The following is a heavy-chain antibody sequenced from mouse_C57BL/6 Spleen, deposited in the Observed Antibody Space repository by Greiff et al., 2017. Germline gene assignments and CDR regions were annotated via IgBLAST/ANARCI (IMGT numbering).Heavy chain of an antibody. J-gene: IGHJ4*01. D-gene: IGHD2-5*01. CDR1: GYTFTSYW. V-gene: IGHV1-52*01. CDR3: ARRSNSTSYAMDY. CDR2: IDPSDSET. Sequence: QVQLQQPGAELVRPGSSVKLSCKASGYTFTSYWMHWVKQRPIQGLEWIGNIDPSDSETHYNQKFKDKATLTVDKSSSTAYMQLSSLTSEDSAVYYCARRSNSTSYAMDYWGQGTSVTVSS.